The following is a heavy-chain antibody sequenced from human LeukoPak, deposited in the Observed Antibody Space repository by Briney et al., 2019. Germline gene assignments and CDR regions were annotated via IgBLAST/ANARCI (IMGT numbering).Heavy chain of an antibody. CDR1: GFTFSTYA. J-gene: IGHJ4*02. Sequence: GDSLRLSCAASGFTFSTYAMCWVRQAPGKGLEWVSGISGSGGSTFYADSVEGRFTISRDNSKNTLYLQMRSLRAEDTAVYYCAKDALGVVITFDYWGQGTLVTVSS. D-gene: IGHD3-3*01. CDR2: ISGSGGST. CDR3: AKDALGVVITFDY. V-gene: IGHV3-23*01.